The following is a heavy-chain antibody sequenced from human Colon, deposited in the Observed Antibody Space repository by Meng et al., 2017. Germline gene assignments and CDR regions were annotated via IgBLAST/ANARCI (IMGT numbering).Heavy chain of an antibody. D-gene: IGHD3-10*01. CDR1: CGSVSSASYY. Sequence: QGQLQGSGPGLVRPSATLSSTCNASCGSVSSASYYWSWIRQPPGKGLEWIGLIHYSGSRNYNPSLKSRVTMSVDTSKNQVSLRLTSVTAADTAVYYCARFYGSGTFEVHDYWGQGTLVTVSS. V-gene: IGHV4-61*01. J-gene: IGHJ4*02. CDR3: ARFYGSGTFEVHDY. CDR2: IHYSGSR.